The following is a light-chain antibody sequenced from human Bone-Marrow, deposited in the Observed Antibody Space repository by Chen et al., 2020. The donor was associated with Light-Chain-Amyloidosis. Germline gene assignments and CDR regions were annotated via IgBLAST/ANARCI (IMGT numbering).Light chain of an antibody. CDR3: QVWDRSSDRPV. Sequence: SYVLTQPSSVSVAPGQTDTIARGGNNMGSTRVHWYQPRPGQAPLLVVYDDSDRPSGIPERLSGSNSGNTATLTISRVEAGDEADYYCQVWDRSSDRPVFGGGTKLTVL. CDR2: DDS. J-gene: IGLJ3*02. CDR1: NMGSTR. V-gene: IGLV3-21*02.